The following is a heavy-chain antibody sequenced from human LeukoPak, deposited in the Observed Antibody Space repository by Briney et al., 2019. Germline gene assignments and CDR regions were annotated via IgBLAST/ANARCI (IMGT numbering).Heavy chain of an antibody. J-gene: IGHJ5*02. CDR3: ARRGFDP. CDR2: INHSGST. V-gene: IGHV4-34*01. CDR1: GGSFSGYY. Sequence: SSETLSLTCAVYGGSFSGYYWSWIRQPPGKGLEWIGEINHSGSTNYNPSLKSRVTISVDTSKNQFSLKLSSVTAADTAVYYCARRGFDPWGQGTLVTVSS.